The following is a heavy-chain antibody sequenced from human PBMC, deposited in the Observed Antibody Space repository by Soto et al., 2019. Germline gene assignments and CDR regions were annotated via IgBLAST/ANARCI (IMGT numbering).Heavy chain of an antibody. Sequence: GGSLRLSCAASGFTFSSYAMSWVRQAPGKGLEWVSAISGSGGSTYYADSVKGRFTISRDNSKNTLYLQMNSLRAEDTAVYYCAKDPRRTTPGDIVLMVYATYFDYWGQGTLVTVSS. V-gene: IGHV3-23*01. CDR3: AKDPRRTTPGDIVLMVYATYFDY. D-gene: IGHD2-8*01. CDR2: ISGSGGST. J-gene: IGHJ4*02. CDR1: GFTFSSYA.